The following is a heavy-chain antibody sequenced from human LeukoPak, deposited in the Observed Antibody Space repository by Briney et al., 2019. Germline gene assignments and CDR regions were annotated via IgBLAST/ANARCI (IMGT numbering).Heavy chain of an antibody. CDR2: IYTSGST. V-gene: IGHV4-61*02. J-gene: IGHJ4*02. Sequence: TLSLTCTVSGGSISSGRYYWSWVRQPAGKGLEWIGRIYTSGSTNYNPSLKSRVTISVDTSKNQFSLKLSSVTAADTAVYYCARDSRYCSGGSCYGRFDYWGQGTLVTVSS. D-gene: IGHD2-15*01. CDR3: ARDSRYCSGGSCYGRFDY. CDR1: GGSISSGRYY.